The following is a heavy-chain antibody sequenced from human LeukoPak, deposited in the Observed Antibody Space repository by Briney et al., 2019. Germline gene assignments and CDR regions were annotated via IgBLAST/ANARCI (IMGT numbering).Heavy chain of an antibody. CDR2: IRSKANSYAT. V-gene: IGHV3-73*01. CDR1: GFTFSGSA. Sequence: GGSLRLSRAASGFTFSGSAMHWVRQASGKGLEWVGRIRSKANSYATAYAASVKGRFTISRDDSKNTAYLQMNSLKTEDTAVHYCTRHHRIAVAGPYYYYYMDVWGKGTTVTVSS. CDR3: TRHHRIAVAGPYYYYYMDV. J-gene: IGHJ6*03. D-gene: IGHD6-19*01.